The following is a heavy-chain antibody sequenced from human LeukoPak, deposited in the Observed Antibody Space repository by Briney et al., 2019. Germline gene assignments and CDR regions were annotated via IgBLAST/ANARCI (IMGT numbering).Heavy chain of an antibody. CDR1: GFTFSTYS. Sequence: GGSLRLSCAASGFTFSTYSMNWVRQAPGKGLEWVSYISSSPSTIYYADSVKGRFTISRDNAKNSLYLQMNSLRDEDTAVYYCARRYCSGGSCYLDYWGQGTLVTVSS. CDR3: ARRYCSGGSCYLDY. D-gene: IGHD2-15*01. J-gene: IGHJ4*02. CDR2: ISSSPSTI. V-gene: IGHV3-48*02.